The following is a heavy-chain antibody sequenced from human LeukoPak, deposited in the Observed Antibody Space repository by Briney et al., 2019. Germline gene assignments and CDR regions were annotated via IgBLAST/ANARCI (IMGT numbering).Heavy chain of an antibody. V-gene: IGHV3-7*03. J-gene: IGHJ5*02. CDR3: LTATTVAT. CDR1: GFTFSKYW. CDR2: IKEDGSEK. D-gene: IGHD4-17*01. Sequence: PGGSLRLSCAASGFTFSKYWLHWVRQAPGKGLEWVANIKEDGSEKYYVDSVKGRFTISRDNAKNSLYLQMDSLRVEDTAMYYCLTATTVATSGQGTLVTVSP.